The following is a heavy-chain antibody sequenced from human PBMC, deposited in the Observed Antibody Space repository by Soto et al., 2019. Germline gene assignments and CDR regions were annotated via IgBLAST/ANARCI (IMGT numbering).Heavy chain of an antibody. D-gene: IGHD3-10*01. CDR3: AREVQVHTPAFVY. J-gene: IGHJ4*02. V-gene: IGHV1-69*19. CDR2: ISPMFSAA. CDR1: GGTFNTYA. Sequence: QVQLVQSGAEMKKPGSSVKVSCQSSGGTFNTYAMNWVRQAPGQGPEWMGDISPMFSAANYAPKLQGRVTITADASTCTSYMQLSSLTSEDTALYFCAREVQVHTPAFVYWGQGTLVTVSS.